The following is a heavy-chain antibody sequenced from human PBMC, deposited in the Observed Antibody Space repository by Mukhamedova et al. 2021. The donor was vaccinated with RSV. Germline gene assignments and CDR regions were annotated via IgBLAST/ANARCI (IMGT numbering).Heavy chain of an antibody. V-gene: IGHV1-46*01. Sequence: EWMGIINPSGGSTSYAQKFQGRVTMTRDTSTSTVYMELSSLRSEDTAVYYCARADEYCGGDCYSFYFDYWGQGTLVTVSS. J-gene: IGHJ4*02. D-gene: IGHD2-21*02. CDR2: INPSGGST. CDR3: ARADEYCGGDCYSFYFDY.